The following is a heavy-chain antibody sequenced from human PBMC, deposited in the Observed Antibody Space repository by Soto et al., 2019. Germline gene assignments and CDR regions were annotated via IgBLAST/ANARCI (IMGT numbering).Heavy chain of an antibody. CDR1: GYTFTNYG. Sequence: GASVKVSCKASGYTFTNYGISWVRQAPGQGLEWMGWISAGNGNTKYSQKFQGRVTITRDTSASTAYMELSSLRSEDTAVYYCARARYSSGRSSDYWGQGTLVTVSS. D-gene: IGHD6-19*01. CDR2: ISAGNGNT. J-gene: IGHJ4*02. CDR3: ARARYSSGRSSDY. V-gene: IGHV1-18*01.